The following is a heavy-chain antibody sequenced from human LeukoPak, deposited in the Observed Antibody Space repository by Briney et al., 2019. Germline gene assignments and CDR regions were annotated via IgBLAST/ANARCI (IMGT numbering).Heavy chain of an antibody. CDR1: GYTFTSNG. Sequence: GASVKVSCKASGYTFTSNGVSWVRQAPGQGLEWMGWMNSYNNNTNYAQNFQGRVIMTTDTSTSTAYMELRSLRSDDTAVYYCARFRPYGDYMRDAFDIWGQGTMVTVSS. D-gene: IGHD4-17*01. J-gene: IGHJ3*02. V-gene: IGHV1-18*01. CDR2: MNSYNNNT. CDR3: ARFRPYGDYMRDAFDI.